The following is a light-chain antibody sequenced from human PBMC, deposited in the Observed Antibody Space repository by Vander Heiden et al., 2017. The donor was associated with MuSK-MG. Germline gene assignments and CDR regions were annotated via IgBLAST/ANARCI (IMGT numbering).Light chain of an antibody. CDR2: KDS. V-gene: IGLV3-25*03. CDR3: QSADSSGTNWV. Sequence: SYALTQPPSVSVSPGQTARITCSGDALPKQYAYWYQQKPGQAPVLVIYKDSERPSGIPERFSGSSSGTTVTLTISGVQAEDEADYYCQSADSSGTNWVFGGGTKLTVL. J-gene: IGLJ3*02. CDR1: ALPKQY.